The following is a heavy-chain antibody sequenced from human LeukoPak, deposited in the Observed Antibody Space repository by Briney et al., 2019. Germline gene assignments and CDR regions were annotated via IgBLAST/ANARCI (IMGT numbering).Heavy chain of an antibody. D-gene: IGHD6-13*01. CDR1: GSSFTSYW. CDR2: IYPGDSDT. Sequence: GGSLQISCQGSGSSFTSYWIGWGRQVPGKGLEWMGIIYPGDSDTRYSPSFRGQVTISADKSISTAYLQWSSLKASDTAMYYCARRVAAVFDYWGQGTLVTVSS. J-gene: IGHJ4*02. V-gene: IGHV5-51*01. CDR3: ARRVAAVFDY.